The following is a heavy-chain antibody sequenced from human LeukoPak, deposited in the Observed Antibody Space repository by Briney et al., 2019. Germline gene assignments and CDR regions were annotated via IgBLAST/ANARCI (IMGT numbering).Heavy chain of an antibody. CDR1: GFTFITYN. CDR2: ISYDGSNK. Sequence: GGSLRLSCAASGFTFITYNMNWVRQAPGKGPEWVAVISYDGSNKYYADSVKGRFTISRDNSKNTLYLQMNSLRAEDTAVYYCAKAHSSTSYYFDYWGQGTLVTVSS. D-gene: IGHD6-13*01. J-gene: IGHJ4*02. V-gene: IGHV3-30*18. CDR3: AKAHSSTSYYFDY.